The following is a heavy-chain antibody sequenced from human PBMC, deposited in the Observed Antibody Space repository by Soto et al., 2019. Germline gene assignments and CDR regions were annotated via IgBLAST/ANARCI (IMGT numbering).Heavy chain of an antibody. V-gene: IGHV3-30*18. CDR3: AKGLGAMITFGGVIDGFDY. D-gene: IGHD3-16*02. CDR2: ISYDGSNK. CDR1: GFTFSSYG. J-gene: IGHJ4*02. Sequence: GGSLRLSCAASGFTFSSYGMHWVRQAPGKGLEWVAVISYDGSNKYYADSVKGRFTISRDNSKNTLYLQMNSLRAEDTAVYYCAKGLGAMITFGGVIDGFDYWGQGTLVTVSS.